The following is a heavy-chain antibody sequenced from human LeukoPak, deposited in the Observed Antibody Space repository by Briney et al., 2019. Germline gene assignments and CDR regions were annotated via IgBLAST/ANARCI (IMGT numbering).Heavy chain of an antibody. J-gene: IGHJ4*02. Sequence: GGSLRLSCAASGFTANTKNMCWVRRAPGKGLEWVSSIKSDAGTDYADSVRGRFTTSRDGSKNTLYLQMNSLRVDDTAVYYCARWRGGFGEGDFDYWGQGTLVTVSS. CDR3: ARWRGGFGEGDFDY. CDR2: IKSDAGT. CDR1: GFTANTKN. V-gene: IGHV3-66*01. D-gene: IGHD3-10*01.